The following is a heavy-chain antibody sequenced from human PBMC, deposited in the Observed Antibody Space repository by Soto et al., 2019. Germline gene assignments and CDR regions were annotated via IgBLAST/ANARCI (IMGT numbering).Heavy chain of an antibody. V-gene: IGHV4-59*08. Sequence: SETMCVTWTVAGGSSEDYGWSWIRQPPGKGLEWMGYIYYSGTTTNYNPSLKSRVTLSVDTSKSQFSLKLSSVTAADTAVYYCARLGGSYAVPHFDYWGQGTLVTVSS. D-gene: IGHD1-26*01. CDR3: ARLGGSYAVPHFDY. J-gene: IGHJ4*02. CDR2: IYYSGTT. CDR1: GGSSEDYG.